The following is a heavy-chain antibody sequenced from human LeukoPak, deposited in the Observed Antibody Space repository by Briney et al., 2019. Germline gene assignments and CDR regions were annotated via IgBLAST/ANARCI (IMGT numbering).Heavy chain of an antibody. D-gene: IGHD2-15*01. V-gene: IGHV1-2*02. CDR2: INPNTGDT. J-gene: IGHJ6*02. CDR1: GYTFTAYY. CDR3: ARVRSGGSCKLSSSSCYYYGMDV. Sequence: GASVKVSCKASGYTFTAYYMHWVRQAPGQGLEWMGWINPNTGDTNYAQNFQGRVTMNRDTSISTAYMELSRLRSDDTAVYYCARVRSGGSCKLSSSSCYYYGMDVWGQGTTVTVSS.